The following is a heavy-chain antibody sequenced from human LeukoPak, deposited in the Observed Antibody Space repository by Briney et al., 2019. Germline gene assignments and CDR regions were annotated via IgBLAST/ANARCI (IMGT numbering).Heavy chain of an antibody. CDR2: IYYSGST. CDR3: ARQAGSYAFYYYDY. J-gene: IGHJ4*02. V-gene: IGHV4-59*08. Sequence: SETLSLTCIVSGGSISNYYWTWIRQPPGEGLEWIGYIYYSGSTNYNPSLKSRVTISVDTSKNQFSLKLTSVTAADTAVYYCARQAGSYAFYYYDYWGQGTLVTVSS. D-gene: IGHD2-2*01. CDR1: GGSISNYY.